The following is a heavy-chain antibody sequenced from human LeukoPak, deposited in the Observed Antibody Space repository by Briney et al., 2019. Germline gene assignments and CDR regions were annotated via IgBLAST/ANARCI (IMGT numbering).Heavy chain of an antibody. CDR3: ARGPRGSYPLGVEV. CDR1: GFTVSSNY. J-gene: IGHJ4*02. CDR2: IYSGGST. V-gene: IGHV3-53*01. D-gene: IGHD1-26*01. Sequence: GGSLRISCAASGFTVSSNYMSWVRQAPGKGLEWVSVIYSGGSTYYADSVKGRFTISRDNSKNTLYLQMNSLRAEDTAVYYCARGPRGSYPLGVEVWGQGTLVTVSS.